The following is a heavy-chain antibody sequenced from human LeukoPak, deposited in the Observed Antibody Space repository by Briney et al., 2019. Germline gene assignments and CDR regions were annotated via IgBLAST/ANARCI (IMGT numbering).Heavy chain of an antibody. CDR1: GYTFTSYD. CDR2: MNPNSDNT. V-gene: IGHV1-8*01. CDR3: ARVRVMGCSSTSCYWFDP. J-gene: IGHJ5*02. Sequence: ASVKVSCKASGYTFTSYDINWVRQATGQGLEWMGWMNPNSDNTGYAQKFQGRVTMTRNTSISTAYMELSSLRSEDMAVYYCARVRVMGCSSTSCYWFDPWGQGTLVTVSS. D-gene: IGHD2-2*01.